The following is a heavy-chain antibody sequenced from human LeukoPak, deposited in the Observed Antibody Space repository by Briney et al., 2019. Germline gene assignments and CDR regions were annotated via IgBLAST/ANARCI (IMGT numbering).Heavy chain of an antibody. Sequence: ASVKVSCKASGYTFTGYHIHWVRQAPGQGLEWMGWINPHGGGANSAQKSLGGVSTTRDTTISTVSMDLTSLRSDATAAYFCLRDSGSSGWDPTSFLDYWGRGTLVTVSS. CDR2: INPHGGGA. CDR3: LRDSGSSGWDPTSFLDY. CDR1: GYTFTGYH. V-gene: IGHV1-2*02. D-gene: IGHD6-19*01. J-gene: IGHJ4*02.